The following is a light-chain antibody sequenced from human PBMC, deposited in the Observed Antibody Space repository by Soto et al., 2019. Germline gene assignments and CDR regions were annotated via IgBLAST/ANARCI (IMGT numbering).Light chain of an antibody. CDR2: GAS. CDR3: QQYFNWPPIT. V-gene: IGKV3-15*01. J-gene: IGKJ4*01. Sequence: EIVLTQSPATLSVSPGERATLSCRASQSVSSNLAWYQQKPGQAPRLLMFGASTRATNIPARFSGSGSGTEFTLTISSLQSEYFAVYYCQQYFNWPPITFGGGTKVEIK. CDR1: QSVSSN.